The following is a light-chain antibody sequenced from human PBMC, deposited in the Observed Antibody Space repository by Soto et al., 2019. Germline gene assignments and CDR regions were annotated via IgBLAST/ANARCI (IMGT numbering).Light chain of an antibody. CDR2: EVS. CDR1: SSDVGGYNY. CDR3: NSYTTTSTYA. J-gene: IGLJ1*01. V-gene: IGLV2-8*01. Sequence: QAVLTQPPSASGSPGQSVTISCTGTSSDVGGYNYVSWYQQHPGKAPKLMIYEVSKRPSGVPDRFSGSKSGNTASLTISGLQAEDEADYYCNSYTTTSTYAFGTGTKVTVL.